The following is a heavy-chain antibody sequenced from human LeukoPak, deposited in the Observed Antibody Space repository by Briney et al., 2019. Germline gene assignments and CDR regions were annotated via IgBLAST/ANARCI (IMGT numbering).Heavy chain of an antibody. CDR3: ARGLGVVVTASSWFDP. V-gene: IGHV4-34*01. CDR1: GGSFSGYY. CDR2: INHSGST. J-gene: IGHJ5*02. Sequence: SETLSLTCAVYGGSFSGYYWSWIRQPPGKGLEWIGEINHSGSTNYNPSLKSRVTISVDTSKNQFSLKLSSVTAADTAVYYCARGLGVVVTASSWFDPWGQGTLVTVSS. D-gene: IGHD2-21*02.